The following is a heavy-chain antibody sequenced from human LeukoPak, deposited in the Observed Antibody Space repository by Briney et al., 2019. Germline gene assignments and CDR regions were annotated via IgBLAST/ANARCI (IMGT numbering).Heavy chain of an antibody. J-gene: IGHJ4*02. CDR3: AGQSGYRYGQRGY. Sequence: GGSLRLSCAAPGFTFSSYEMNWVRQVPGKGLEWVSYISSSGSTIYYADSVKGRFTISRDNAKNSLCLQMNSLRVEDTAVYYCAGQSGYRYGQRGYWGQGALVTVSS. CDR2: ISSSGSTI. V-gene: IGHV3-48*03. CDR1: GFTFSSYE. D-gene: IGHD5-18*01.